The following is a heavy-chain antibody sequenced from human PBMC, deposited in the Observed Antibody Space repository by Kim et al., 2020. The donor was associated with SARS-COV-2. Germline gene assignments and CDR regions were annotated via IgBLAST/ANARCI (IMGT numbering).Heavy chain of an antibody. D-gene: IGHD4-4*01. CDR3: ARESGGYSNQRGNWFDP. J-gene: IGHJ5*02. V-gene: IGHV4-30-2*04. Sequence: LKSRVTISVDTSKNQFSRKLSSVTAADTAVYYCARESGGYSNQRGNWFDPWGQGTLVTVSS.